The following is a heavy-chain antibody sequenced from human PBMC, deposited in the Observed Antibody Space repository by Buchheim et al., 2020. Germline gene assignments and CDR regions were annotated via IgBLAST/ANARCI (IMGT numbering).Heavy chain of an antibody. CDR2: IYHSGST. CDR1: GGSISSGGYS. D-gene: IGHD3-22*01. V-gene: IGHV4-30-2*01. J-gene: IGHJ4*02. Sequence: QLQLQESGSGLVKPSQTLSLTCAVSGGSISSGGYSWSWIRQPPGKGLEWIGSIYHSGSTYYNPSLKSRVTIAVDRSKNKLSLKLSSVTAADTAVYYCASRYYYDSSGYYPWVFDYWGQGTL. CDR3: ASRYYYDSSGYYPWVFDY.